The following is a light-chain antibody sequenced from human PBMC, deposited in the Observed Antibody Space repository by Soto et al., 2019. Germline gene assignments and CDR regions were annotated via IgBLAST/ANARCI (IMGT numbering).Light chain of an antibody. CDR1: SSDVGGSNY. Sequence: QSALTQPASVSGSPGQSIPISCTGTSSDVGGSNYVSWYQQHSGKAPKLIIYEVSNRPSGVSNLFSGSKSGNTASQTISGLHAEDEADYYCSSYTSSSTYVFGTGTKLTVL. CDR3: SSYTSSSTYV. J-gene: IGLJ1*01. V-gene: IGLV2-14*01. CDR2: EVS.